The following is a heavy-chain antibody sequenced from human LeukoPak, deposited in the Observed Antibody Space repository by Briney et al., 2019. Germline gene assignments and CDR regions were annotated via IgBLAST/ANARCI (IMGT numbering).Heavy chain of an antibody. D-gene: IGHD2-8*01. CDR2: IWYDGSSK. V-gene: IGHV3-30*02. Sequence: GGSLRLSCAASGFTFSNYGFHWVRQAPGTGLEWVSFIWYDGSSKYYADSVKGRFTISRDNSKSTLYLQINSLRVEDTAVYYCAKDGLRSPNGAFDIWGQGTMVTVSS. CDR1: GFTFSNYG. CDR3: AKDGLRSPNGAFDI. J-gene: IGHJ3*02.